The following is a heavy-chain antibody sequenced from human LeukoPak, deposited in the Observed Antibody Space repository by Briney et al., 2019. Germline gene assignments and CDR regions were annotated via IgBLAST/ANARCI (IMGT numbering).Heavy chain of an antibody. Sequence: GASVKVSCKASGYTFTSYGISWVRQAPGQGLEWMGWISAYNGNTNYAQKLQGRVTMTTDTSTSTAYMELRSLRSDDTAVYYCASRTIYGGNGGPFDYWGQGTLVTVSS. CDR3: ASRTIYGGNGGPFDY. CDR1: GYTFTSYG. D-gene: IGHD4/OR15-4a*01. CDR2: ISAYNGNT. V-gene: IGHV1-18*01. J-gene: IGHJ4*02.